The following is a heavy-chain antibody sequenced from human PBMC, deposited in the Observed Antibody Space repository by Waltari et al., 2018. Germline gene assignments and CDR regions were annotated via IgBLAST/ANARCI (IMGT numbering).Heavy chain of an antibody. J-gene: IGHJ4*02. CDR1: GYTFTYRY. CDR2: ITPFNGNT. D-gene: IGHD2-15*01. CDR3: ARGGVADDY. V-gene: IGHV1-45*01. Sequence: QMQLVQSGAEVKKTGSSVKVSCKASGYTFTYRYLHWVRQAPGQALEWMGWITPFNGNTNYNPSLKSRVTISVDTSKNQFSLKLSSVTAADTAVYYCARGGVADDYWGQGTLVTVSS.